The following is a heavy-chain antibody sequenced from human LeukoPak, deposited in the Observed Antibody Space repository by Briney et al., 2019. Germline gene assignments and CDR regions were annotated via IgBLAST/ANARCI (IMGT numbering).Heavy chain of an antibody. V-gene: IGHV3-23*01. CDR3: AKGSGSGSYYLTWFAP. Sequence: GGSLRLSCAASGFTFSSYAMSWVRQAPGKGLEWVSAISGSGGSTYYADSVKGRFTSSRVNSKNTLYLQMNSLRAEDTTVYYGAKGSGSGSYYLTWFAPWGQGTLVTVSS. CDR1: GFTFSSYA. J-gene: IGHJ5*02. CDR2: ISGSGGST. D-gene: IGHD1-26*01.